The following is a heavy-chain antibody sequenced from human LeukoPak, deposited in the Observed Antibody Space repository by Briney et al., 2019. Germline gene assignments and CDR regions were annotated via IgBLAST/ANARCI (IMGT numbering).Heavy chain of an antibody. CDR1: GVSFSTTW. CDR2: VSSDGSRT. Sequence: GGSLRLSCAASGVSFSTTWMHWVRQAPGKGLMWVSHVSSDGSRTYADSVKGRFTISRDNAKNTLYLQMNSLRAEDTAVYYCTRMGDDFWSGYSIGEVDYWGRGTLVTVSS. J-gene: IGHJ4*02. V-gene: IGHV3-74*01. D-gene: IGHD3-3*01. CDR3: TRMGDDFWSGYSIGEVDY.